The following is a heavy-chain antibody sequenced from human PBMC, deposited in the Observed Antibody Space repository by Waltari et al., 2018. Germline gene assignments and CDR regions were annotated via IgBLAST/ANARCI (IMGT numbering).Heavy chain of an antibody. CDR3: AKDRGYCSGGSCYSGGY. D-gene: IGHD2-15*01. Sequence: EVQLLESGGGLVQPGGSLRLSCAASGFTFSSYAMSWVRQPPGKGLEWVSAISGIGGSTYYADSVKGRFTISRDNSKNTLYLQMNSLRAEDTAVYYCAKDRGYCSGGSCYSGGYWGQGTLVTVSS. V-gene: IGHV3-23*01. J-gene: IGHJ4*02. CDR2: ISGIGGST. CDR1: GFTFSSYA.